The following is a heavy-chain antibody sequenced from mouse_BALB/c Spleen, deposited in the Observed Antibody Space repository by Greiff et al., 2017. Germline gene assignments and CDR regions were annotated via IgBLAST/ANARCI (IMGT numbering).Heavy chain of an antibody. CDR2: IWAGGST. CDR3: ARDGNYYAMDD. J-gene: IGHJ4*01. D-gene: IGHD2-1*01. CDR1: GFSFTRYG. Sequence: VQLQQSGPGLVAPSQSLSLTCTVSGFSFTRYGVPWVRQPPGKGLEWLGVIWAGGSTNYNSALMSRLSISKDNSKSPVFLKMNSLPTDDTAMYYCARDGNYYAMDDWGQGTSVTVSA. V-gene: IGHV2-9*02.